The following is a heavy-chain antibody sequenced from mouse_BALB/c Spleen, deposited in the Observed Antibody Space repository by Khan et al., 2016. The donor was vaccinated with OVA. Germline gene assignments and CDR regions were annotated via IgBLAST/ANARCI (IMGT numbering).Heavy chain of an antibody. D-gene: IGHD1-2*01. CDR3: ARTASIKY. Sequence: EVQLVESGPGLVKPSQSLSLTCTVTGYSITSGYGWNWIRQFPGNKLECMGYISYSGSTNYNPSLKSRISITRDTSKNQFFLQLNSVTTEDTATYYCARTASIKYWGQGTTLTVSS. CDR2: ISYSGST. V-gene: IGHV3-2*02. CDR1: GYSITSGYG. J-gene: IGHJ2*01.